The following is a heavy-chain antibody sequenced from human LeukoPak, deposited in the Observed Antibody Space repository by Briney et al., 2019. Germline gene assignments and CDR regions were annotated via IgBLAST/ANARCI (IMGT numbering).Heavy chain of an antibody. Sequence: ASVKVSCKASGYTFTSYGISWVRQAPGQGFEWMGWISAYNGNTNYAQKLQGRVTMTTDTSTSTAYMELRSLRSDDTAVYYCAKYLRYGDYVDGYFDLWGRGTLVTVSS. V-gene: IGHV1-18*01. CDR1: GYTFTSYG. CDR3: AKYLRYGDYVDGYFDL. CDR2: ISAYNGNT. D-gene: IGHD4-17*01. J-gene: IGHJ2*01.